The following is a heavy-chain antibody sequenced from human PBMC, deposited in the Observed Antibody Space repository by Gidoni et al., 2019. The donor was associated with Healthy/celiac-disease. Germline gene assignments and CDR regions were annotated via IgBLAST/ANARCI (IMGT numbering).Heavy chain of an antibody. Sequence: QITLKESGPTLVKPTQTLTLTCTFSGFSLSTSGVGVGWIRQPPGKALEWLALIYWDDDKRYSPSLKSRLTITKDTSKNQVVLTMTNMDPVDTATYYCALRATVSPRAGWNWFDPWGQGTLVTVSS. CDR1: GFSLSTSGVG. J-gene: IGHJ5*02. CDR2: IYWDDDK. V-gene: IGHV2-5*02. D-gene: IGHD4-17*01. CDR3: ALRATVSPRAGWNWFDP.